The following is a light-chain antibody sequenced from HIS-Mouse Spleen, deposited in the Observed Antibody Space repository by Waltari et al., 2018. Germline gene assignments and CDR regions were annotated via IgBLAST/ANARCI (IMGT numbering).Light chain of an antibody. J-gene: IGLJ3*02. Sequence: QSVLTQPPSASGTPGQRVTISCSGSSSNIGSNPVNWYQQPPGTAPKLLIYSNKQRPSGVPDRFSGSKSGTSASLAISGLQSEDEADYYCAAWDDSLNGWVFGGGTKLTVL. CDR2: SNK. CDR1: SSNIGSNP. CDR3: AAWDDSLNGWV. V-gene: IGLV1-44*01.